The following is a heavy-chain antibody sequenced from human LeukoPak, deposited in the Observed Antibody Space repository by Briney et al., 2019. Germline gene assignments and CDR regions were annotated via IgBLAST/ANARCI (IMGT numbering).Heavy chain of an antibody. Sequence: GGSLTQSCVATGCTHSRYALHGLRPPRARGVEGVAVISYDGSNKYYADSVKGRLTISRDNSKNTLYLQMNSLRAEDTAVYYCARDTVVTPDGDYYYYMDVWGKGTTVTVSS. CDR3: ARDTVVTPDGDYYYYMDV. D-gene: IGHD4-23*01. CDR1: GCTHSRYA. J-gene: IGHJ6*03. CDR2: ISYDGSNK. V-gene: IGHV3-30*04.